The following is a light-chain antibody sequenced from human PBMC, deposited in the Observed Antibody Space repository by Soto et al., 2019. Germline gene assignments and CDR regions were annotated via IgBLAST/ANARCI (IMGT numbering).Light chain of an antibody. J-gene: IGKJ1*01. CDR1: QSVGTW. CDR3: QQYNGYWT. Sequence: DIQMTQSPSTLSASVGDRVTITCRASQSVGTWLAWYQQKPGKPPTLLIYDASNLESGVPSRFSGSGSGAEFTLTISSLQPEDFATYVCQQYNGYWTFGQGTKVDNK. V-gene: IGKV1-5*01. CDR2: DAS.